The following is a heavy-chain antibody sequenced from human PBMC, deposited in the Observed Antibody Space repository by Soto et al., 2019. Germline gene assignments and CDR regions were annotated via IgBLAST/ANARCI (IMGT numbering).Heavy chain of an antibody. V-gene: IGHV3-13*04. Sequence: GGSLRLSCAASGFTFSSYDMHWVRQATGKGLEWVSAIGTAGDTYYPGSVKGRFTISRENAKNSLYLQMNSLRAEDTAVYYCARARVLGGGLGGLYYYYYGMDVWGQGTTVTVSS. CDR3: ARARVLGGGLGGLYYYYYGMDV. CDR2: IGTAGDT. J-gene: IGHJ6*02. CDR1: GFTFSSYD. D-gene: IGHD3-10*01.